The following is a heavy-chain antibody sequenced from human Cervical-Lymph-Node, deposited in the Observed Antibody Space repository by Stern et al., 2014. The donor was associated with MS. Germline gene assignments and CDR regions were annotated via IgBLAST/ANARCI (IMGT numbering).Heavy chain of an antibody. V-gene: IGHV3-30*18. CDR2: ISYDGSNQ. J-gene: IGHJ6*02. Sequence: VQLVESGGGVVQPGRSLRLSCAASGFTFSSYGMHRVRQAPGKGLEWVAVISYDGSNQYYADSVKGRFTITRDNSKNTLYLQMNSLRAEGTAVYYCAKDLGGSYYHYYYGMDVWGQGTTVTVSS. CDR3: AKDLGGSYYHYYYGMDV. CDR1: GFTFSSYG. D-gene: IGHD1-26*01.